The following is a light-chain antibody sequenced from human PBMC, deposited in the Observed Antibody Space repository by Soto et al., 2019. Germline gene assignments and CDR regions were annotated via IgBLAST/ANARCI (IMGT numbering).Light chain of an antibody. Sequence: EIVMTQSPATLPVSPGERATLSCRASQSVSSNLAWYQQKPGQAPRLLIYGASTRATGIPARFSGSGSGTEFTLTTSSLQSEHFAVYYCQQYNNWPQTFGQGTTVEI. V-gene: IGKV3-15*01. J-gene: IGKJ1*01. CDR1: QSVSSN. CDR2: GAS. CDR3: QQYNNWPQT.